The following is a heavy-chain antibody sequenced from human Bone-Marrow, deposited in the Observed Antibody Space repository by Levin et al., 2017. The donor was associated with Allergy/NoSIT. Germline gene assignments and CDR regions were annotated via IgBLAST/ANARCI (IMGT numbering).Heavy chain of an antibody. Sequence: PGGSLRLSCAASGFTFSSYAMHWVRQAPGKGLEWVAVISYDGSNKYYADSVKGRFTISRDNSKNTLYLQMNSLRAEDTAVYYCARDPLWFAGGGFDYWGQGTLVTVSS. D-gene: IGHD5-18*01. CDR2: ISYDGSNK. CDR3: ARDPLWFAGGGFDY. V-gene: IGHV3-30-3*01. J-gene: IGHJ4*02. CDR1: GFTFSSYA.